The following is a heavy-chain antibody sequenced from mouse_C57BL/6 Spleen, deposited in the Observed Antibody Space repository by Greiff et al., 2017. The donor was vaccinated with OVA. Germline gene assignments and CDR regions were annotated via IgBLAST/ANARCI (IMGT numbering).Heavy chain of an antibody. D-gene: IGHD1-1*01. CDR2: IHPNSGST. J-gene: IGHJ2*01. CDR3: ARITTVVGFDY. CDR1: GYTFTSYW. Sequence: VQLQQPGAELVKPGASVKLSCKASGYTFTSYWMHWVKQRPGPGLEWIGMIHPNSGSTNYNEKFKSKATLTVDKSSSTAYMQLSSLTSEDSAVYYCARITTVVGFDYWGQGTTLTVSS. V-gene: IGHV1-64*01.